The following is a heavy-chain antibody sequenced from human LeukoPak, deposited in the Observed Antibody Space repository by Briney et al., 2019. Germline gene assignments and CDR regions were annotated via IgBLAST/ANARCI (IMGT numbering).Heavy chain of an antibody. J-gene: IGHJ4*02. CDR3: ARVREWLFDY. CDR2: IYYSGST. Sequence: SETLSLTCTVSGGSIINYYWSWIRQPPGKGLEWIGYIYYSGSTNYNPSLKSRVTISVDTSKNQFSLKLSSVTAADTAVYYCARVREWLFDYWGQGTLVTVSS. V-gene: IGHV4-59*01. CDR1: GGSIINYY. D-gene: IGHD3-3*01.